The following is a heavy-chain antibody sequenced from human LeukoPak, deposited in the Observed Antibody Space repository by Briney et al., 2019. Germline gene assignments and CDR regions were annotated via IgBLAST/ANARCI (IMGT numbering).Heavy chain of an antibody. CDR1: GGSISSYY. CDR2: LYNSGST. D-gene: IGHD1-26*01. Sequence: SETLSLTCTVAGGSISSYYWSRIRQPPGKGLEWIGYLYNSGSTNYNPSLKSRVTISVDTSKNQFSLKLSSVTAAATAVYYCARASRGAFDIWGQGTMVTVSS. J-gene: IGHJ3*02. V-gene: IGHV4-59*01. CDR3: ARASRGAFDI.